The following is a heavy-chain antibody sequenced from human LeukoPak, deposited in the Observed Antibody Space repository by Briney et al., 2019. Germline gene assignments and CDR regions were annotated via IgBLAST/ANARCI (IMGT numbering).Heavy chain of an antibody. J-gene: IGHJ6*02. CDR1: VLTFSNYD. Sequence: GGSLRLSCAASVLTFSNYDMIWVRQAPGKGLECVSAISGGGGYTSTYYADSVKGRFTISRDNSKNTLYLQMNSLRAEDTAVYYCAKPPPDNYHYYYGMDVWGQGTTVTVSS. CDR3: AKPPPDNYHYYYGMDV. V-gene: IGHV3-23*01. CDR2: ISGGGGYTST.